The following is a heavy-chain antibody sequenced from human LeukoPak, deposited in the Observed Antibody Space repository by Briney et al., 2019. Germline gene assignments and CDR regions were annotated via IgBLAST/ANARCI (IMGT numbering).Heavy chain of an antibody. CDR3: TKDRPEAYFDY. CDR1: GFTFSSYG. CDR2: IRSDGSIK. J-gene: IGHJ4*02. Sequence: GGSLRLSCAASGFTFSSYGMHWVRQAPGKGLEWVAFIRSDGSIKYYADSVKGRFTISRDNSKNVLYLQMNSLRGEDTAVYYCTKDRPEAYFDYWGQGTLVTVSS. D-gene: IGHD2-2*01. V-gene: IGHV3-30*02.